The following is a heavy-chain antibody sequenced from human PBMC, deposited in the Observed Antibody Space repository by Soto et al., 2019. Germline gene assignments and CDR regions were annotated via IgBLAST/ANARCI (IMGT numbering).Heavy chain of an antibody. D-gene: IGHD3-10*01. CDR2: IIPFHGVT. CDR1: GGTFSPYT. V-gene: IGHV1-69*08. CDR3: TRDWEITVSTWSFGGF. Sequence: QVQLVQSGAEVKKPGSSVKVSCKASGGTFSPYTINWVRQAPGQGLEWMGRIIPFHGVTNYAQKFQARVLITEDNSASTAYMELSGLRFEDTAMYYCTRDWEITVSTWSFGGFWGRGTLVTVSS. J-gene: IGHJ4*02.